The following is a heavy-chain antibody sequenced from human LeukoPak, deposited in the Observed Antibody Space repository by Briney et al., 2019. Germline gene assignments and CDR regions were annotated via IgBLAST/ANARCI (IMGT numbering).Heavy chain of an antibody. V-gene: IGHV4-30-2*01. D-gene: IGHD3-9*01. J-gene: IGHJ2*01. CDR3: ARAHYDILSASSQWFSDL. CDR2: IDHSGST. Sequence: MASQTLSLNCAVSGGSISSGGYSWSWIRQPPGKGLEWIGYIDHSGSTYYHPSLKSRATISVDRSNNQFSLTLSSVTAADTPVYYCARAHYDILSASSQWFSDLWGRGTLVTVSS. CDR1: GGSISSGGYS.